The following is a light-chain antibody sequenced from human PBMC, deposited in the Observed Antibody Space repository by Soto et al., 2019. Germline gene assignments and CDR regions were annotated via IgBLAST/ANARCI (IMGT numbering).Light chain of an antibody. Sequence: SALTQPPSVSGSPGQSIRISCPETSSDVGRYNYVSWYQQHPGKAPKLMIYDVTNRPSGVSNRFSGSKSGNTASLTISGLQAEDEADYYCSSYTSSYTDVFGTGTKVTVL. J-gene: IGLJ1*01. CDR3: SSYTSSYTDV. V-gene: IGLV2-14*01. CDR2: DVT. CDR1: SSDVGRYNY.